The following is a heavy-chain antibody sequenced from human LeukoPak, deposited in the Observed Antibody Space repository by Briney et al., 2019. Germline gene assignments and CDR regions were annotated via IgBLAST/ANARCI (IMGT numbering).Heavy chain of an antibody. V-gene: IGHV4-31*03. CDR1: GGSISSGGYY. J-gene: IGHJ4*02. Sequence: SQTLSLTCTVSGGSISSGGYYWSWIRQHPGKGLEWIGYIYYSGSTYYNPSLKSRVTISVDTSKNQFSLKLSSVTAADTAVYYCARNADSSGPVSPGYWGQGTLVTVSS. CDR3: ARNADSSGPVSPGY. CDR2: IYYSGST. D-gene: IGHD3-22*01.